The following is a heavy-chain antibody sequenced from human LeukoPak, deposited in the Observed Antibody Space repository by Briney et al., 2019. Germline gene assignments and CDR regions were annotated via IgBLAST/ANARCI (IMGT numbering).Heavy chain of an antibody. J-gene: IGHJ4*02. D-gene: IGHD3-22*01. CDR3: ARGAYYYED. V-gene: IGHV3-23*01. CDR2: ISSSADIT. CDR1: GFAFSNTA. Sequence: GGSLRLSCAASGFAFSNTAMSWVRQAPGKGPEWVSAISSSADITYYADSVKGRFTISRDNAKNSLYLQMNSLRAEDTAVYYCARGAYYYEDWGRGTLVTVSS.